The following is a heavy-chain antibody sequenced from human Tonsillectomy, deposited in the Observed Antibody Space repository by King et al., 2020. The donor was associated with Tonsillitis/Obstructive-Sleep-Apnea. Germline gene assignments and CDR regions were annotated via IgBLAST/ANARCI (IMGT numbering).Heavy chain of an antibody. D-gene: IGHD3-3*02. CDR1: GFNFNDDG. Sequence: VQLVESGGGVVQPGRSLRLSCAASGFNFNDDGMHWVRQGPGKGLEWVAGIWCDSRNKEYAASVKGRCTLSRDNSKDTVNLQRDNLRAEDTAVYYCAKSEGHFAEPIDFWGQGTLVTVSS. J-gene: IGHJ4*02. V-gene: IGHV3-33*06. CDR2: IWCDSRNK. CDR3: AKSEGHFAEPIDF.